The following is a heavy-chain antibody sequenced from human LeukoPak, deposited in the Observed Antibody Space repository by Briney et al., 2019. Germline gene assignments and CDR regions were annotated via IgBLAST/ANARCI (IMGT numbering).Heavy chain of an antibody. V-gene: IGHV3-21*01. Sequence: GGSLRLSCAASGFTFSSYSMSWVRQAPGKGLEWVSSISSSSSYIYYADSVKGRFNISRDNDKNSLYLQMNSLRAEDTAVYYCARDVYDFWSGQNWFDPWGQGTLVTVSS. CDR3: ARDVYDFWSGQNWFDP. J-gene: IGHJ5*02. D-gene: IGHD3-3*01. CDR2: ISSSSSYI. CDR1: GFTFSSYS.